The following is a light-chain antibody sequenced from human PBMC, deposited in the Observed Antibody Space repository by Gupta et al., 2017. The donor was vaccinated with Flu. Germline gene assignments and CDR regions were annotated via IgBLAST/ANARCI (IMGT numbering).Light chain of an antibody. Sequence: YVLTQPSSVSVAPGQTATLTCGGNNVGNKNVHWYQQKAGQTPVLVVYDDSHRPEGFPERFTGSNSGDMATLTIRRVDVEDEADYYCQVWDSPSDHVVFGGGTKLTVL. V-gene: IGLV3-21*02. CDR3: QVWDSPSDHVV. CDR2: DDS. J-gene: IGLJ2*01. CDR1: NVGNKN.